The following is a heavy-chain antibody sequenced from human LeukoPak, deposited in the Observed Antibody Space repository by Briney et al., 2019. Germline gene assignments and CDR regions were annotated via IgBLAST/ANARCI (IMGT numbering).Heavy chain of an antibody. CDR1: GFPFTSNY. J-gene: IGHJ5*01. CDR3: ARVRRQVGSRWFDS. V-gene: IGHV3-53*01. D-gene: IGHD1-26*01. CDR2: INIGGTT. Sequence: GGSLRLSCAASGFPFTSNYMSWVRQAPGKGLEWVSVINIGGTTYYADSVKGRFTISRDNSNNTLYLQMNSLRADDTAVYYCARVRRQVGSRWFDSWGQGTLVTVSS.